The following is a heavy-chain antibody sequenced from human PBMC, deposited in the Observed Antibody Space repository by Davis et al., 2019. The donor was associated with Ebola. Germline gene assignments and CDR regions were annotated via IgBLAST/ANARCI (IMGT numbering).Heavy chain of an antibody. J-gene: IGHJ4*02. D-gene: IGHD5-12*01. CDR3: TVATPDY. CDR2: IRSKANSYAT. CDR1: GFTFSGSA. Sequence: GESLKISCAASGFTFSGSAMHWVRQASGKGLEWVGRIRSKANSYATAYAASVKGRFTISRDDSKNTAYLQMNSLKTEDTAVYYCTVATPDYWGQGTLVTVSS. V-gene: IGHV3-73*01.